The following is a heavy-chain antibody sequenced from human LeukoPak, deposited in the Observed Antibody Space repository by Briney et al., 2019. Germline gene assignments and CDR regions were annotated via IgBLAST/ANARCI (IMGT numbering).Heavy chain of an antibody. V-gene: IGHV4-34*01. CDR1: GGSFSGYY. J-gene: IGHJ4*02. D-gene: IGHD6-19*01. CDR3: ARVVAVAGTWRMGYYFDD. Sequence: SETLSLTCAVYGGSFSGYYWSWIRQPPGKGLEWIGEINHSGSTNYNPSLKSRVTISADTSKKQFSRKLSSVTAADTAVYYCARVVAVAGTWRMGYYFDDWGQGTLVTVSS. CDR2: INHSGST.